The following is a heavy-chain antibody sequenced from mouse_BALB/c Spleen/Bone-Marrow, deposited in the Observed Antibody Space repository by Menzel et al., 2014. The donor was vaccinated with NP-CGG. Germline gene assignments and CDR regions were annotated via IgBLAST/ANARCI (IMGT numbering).Heavy chain of an antibody. CDR2: IVPAYGNT. V-gene: IGHV14-3*02. Sequence: VQLQQSGAELVKPGASVKLSCTASGFNIKDTYMHWVKQRPEQGLEWIGRIVPAYGNTKYDPKFRGKATIAADTSSNTAYLQLSSLKSEDTGGNYCASYFYGSRSFAYWRPGTLVTVSA. CDR1: GFNIKDTY. CDR3: ASYFYGSRSFAY. J-gene: IGHJ3*01. D-gene: IGHD1-1*01.